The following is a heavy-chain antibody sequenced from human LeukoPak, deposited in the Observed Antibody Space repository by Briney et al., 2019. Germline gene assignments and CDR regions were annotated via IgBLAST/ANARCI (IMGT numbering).Heavy chain of an antibody. CDR2: INPNSGGT. CDR1: GYTFTGYY. V-gene: IGHV1-2*04. Sequence: ASVKVSYKASGYTFTGYYMHWVRQAPGQGLEWMGWINPNSGGTNYAQKFQGWVTMTRDTSISTAYMELSRLRSDDTAVYYCARDYGDYSPYYGMDVWGQGTTVTVSS. J-gene: IGHJ6*02. CDR3: ARDYGDYSPYYGMDV. D-gene: IGHD4-17*01.